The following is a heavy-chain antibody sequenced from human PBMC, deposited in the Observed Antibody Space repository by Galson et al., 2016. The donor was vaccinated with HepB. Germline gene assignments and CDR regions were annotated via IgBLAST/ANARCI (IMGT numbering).Heavy chain of an antibody. CDR1: GYTFTNYA. V-gene: IGHV1-18*01. Sequence: SVKVSCKASGYTFTNYAFSWVRQAPGQGLEWMGWISAYNGNTNYTQKVQGRVTMTTDTSTSTAYMELRSLSSDDTAVYYCASFNYYDSSGYLDYWGQGTLVTVSS. CDR3: ASFNYYDSSGYLDY. D-gene: IGHD3-22*01. CDR2: ISAYNGNT. J-gene: IGHJ4*02.